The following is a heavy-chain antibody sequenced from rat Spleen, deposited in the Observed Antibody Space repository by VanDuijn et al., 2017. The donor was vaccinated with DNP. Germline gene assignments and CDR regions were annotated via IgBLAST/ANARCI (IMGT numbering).Heavy chain of an antibody. CDR3: ARWYRAFDY. CDR1: GYSITSNY. Sequence: EVQLQESGPGLVKPSQSLSLTCSVTGYSITSNYWGWIRKFPGNTMEWMGYISYSGSTSYNPSLKSRISITRDTSKNQFFLQLNSVTSEDTATYFCARWYRAFDYWGQGVMVTVSS. V-gene: IGHV3-1*01. D-gene: IGHD1-5*01. CDR2: ISYSGST. J-gene: IGHJ2*01.